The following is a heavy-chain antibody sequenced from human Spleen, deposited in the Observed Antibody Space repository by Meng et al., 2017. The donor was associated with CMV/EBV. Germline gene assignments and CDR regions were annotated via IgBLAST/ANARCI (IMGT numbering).Heavy chain of an antibody. D-gene: IGHD3-10*01. Sequence: TLRSYGKHWVRQAPGKGLEWVAVISYDGSNKYYADSVKGRFTISRDNSKNTLYLQMNSLRAEDTAVYYCAKDKRRGYYGSGSYGYFDYWGQGTLVTVSS. CDR2: ISYDGSNK. CDR3: AKDKRRGYYGSGSYGYFDY. V-gene: IGHV3-30*18. CDR1: TLRSYG. J-gene: IGHJ4*02.